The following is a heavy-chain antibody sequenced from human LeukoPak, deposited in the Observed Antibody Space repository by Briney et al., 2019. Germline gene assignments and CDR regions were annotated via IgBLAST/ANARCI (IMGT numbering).Heavy chain of an antibody. Sequence: SEALSLTCTVSGGSISSYYWSWIRQPPGKGLEWIGYIYYSGSTNYNPSLKSRVTISVDTSKNQFSLKLSSVPAADTAVYYCARSGGGWVDYWGQGTLVTVSS. V-gene: IGHV4-59*01. CDR2: IYYSGST. CDR1: GGSISSYY. J-gene: IGHJ4*02. D-gene: IGHD3-10*01. CDR3: ARSGGGWVDY.